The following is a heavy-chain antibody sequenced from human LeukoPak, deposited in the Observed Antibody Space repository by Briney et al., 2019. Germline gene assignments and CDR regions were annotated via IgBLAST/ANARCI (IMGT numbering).Heavy chain of an antibody. J-gene: IGHJ3*02. V-gene: IGHV3-21*01. D-gene: IGHD3-10*01. CDR2: ISSSGSSI. CDR3: ARDSYWLGGTIGAFDI. Sequence: GGSLRLSCAASGFSFSTSTMNWVRQAPGRGLEWVSISSSGSSIYYADSVKGRFTISRDNAKTSLYLQINSLRAEDTAVYYCARDSYWLGGTIGAFDIWGQGTMVTVSS. CDR1: GFSFSTST.